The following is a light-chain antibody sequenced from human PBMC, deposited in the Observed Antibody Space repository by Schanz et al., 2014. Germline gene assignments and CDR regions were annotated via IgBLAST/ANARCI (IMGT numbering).Light chain of an antibody. CDR3: QSYDSGLSGSV. CDR1: SNDVGSYNR. J-gene: IGLJ2*01. V-gene: IGLV2-18*02. Sequence: QSALTQPPSVSGSPGQSVTISCTGTSNDVGSYNRVSWYQQPPGTAPKLMIYEVNKRPSGVPDRFSGSKSGNTASLTVSGLQAEDEADYYCQSYDSGLSGSVFGGGTKLTVL. CDR2: EVN.